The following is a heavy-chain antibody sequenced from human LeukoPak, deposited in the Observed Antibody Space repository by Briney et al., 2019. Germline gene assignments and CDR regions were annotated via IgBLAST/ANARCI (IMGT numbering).Heavy chain of an antibody. V-gene: IGHV3-48*01. D-gene: IGHD3-22*01. Sequence: GGSLRLSCAASGFTFSSYSMNWVRQAPGKGLGWVSYISSSSSTIYYADFVKGRFTISRDNAKNSLYLQMNSLRAEDTAVYYCARAPERVVRPFDYWGQGTLVTVSS. CDR3: ARAPERVVRPFDY. CDR1: GFTFSSYS. J-gene: IGHJ4*02. CDR2: ISSSSSTI.